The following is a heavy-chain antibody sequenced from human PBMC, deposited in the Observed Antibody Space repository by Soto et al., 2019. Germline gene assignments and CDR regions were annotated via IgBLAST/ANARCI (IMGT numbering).Heavy chain of an antibody. Sequence: GGSLRLSCAASGFTFKTYGMHWVRQAPGKGLEWVAVTSYDGDHDYYEDSVKGRFTISRDNSINTPYLQMNSLKTEDTAVYYCTTDPPHGDFWSGFNSSYWGQGTLVTVSS. CDR3: TTDPPHGDFWSGFNSSY. D-gene: IGHD3-3*01. V-gene: IGHV3-33*08. CDR2: TSYDGDHD. CDR1: GFTFKTYG. J-gene: IGHJ4*02.